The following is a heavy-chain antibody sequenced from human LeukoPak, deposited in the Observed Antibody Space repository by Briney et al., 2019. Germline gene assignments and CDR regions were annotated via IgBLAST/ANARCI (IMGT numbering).Heavy chain of an antibody. D-gene: IGHD3-10*01. CDR1: GFTFSSYE. Sequence: PGGSLRPSCAASGFTFSSYEMNWVRQAPGKGLEWVSYISSSGSTIYYADSVKGRFTISRDNAKNSLYLQMNSLRAEDTAVYYCAREGEGYYGSGSYYYFDYWGQGTLVTVSS. J-gene: IGHJ4*02. CDR3: AREGEGYYGSGSYYYFDY. CDR2: ISSSGSTI. V-gene: IGHV3-48*03.